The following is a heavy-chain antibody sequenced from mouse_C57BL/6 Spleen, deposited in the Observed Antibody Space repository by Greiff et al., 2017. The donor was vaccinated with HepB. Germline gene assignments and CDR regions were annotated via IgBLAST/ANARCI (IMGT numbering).Heavy chain of an antibody. D-gene: IGHD4-1*01. CDR3: ARLTGTSYAMDY. J-gene: IGHJ4*01. V-gene: IGHV5-6*01. Sequence: EVKLVESGGDLVKPGGSLKLSCAASGFTFSSYGMSWVRQTPDKRLEWVATISSGGSYTYYPDSVKGRFTISRDNAKNTLYLQMSSLKSEDTAMYYCARLTGTSYAMDYWGQGTSVTVSS. CDR1: GFTFSSYG. CDR2: ISSGGSYT.